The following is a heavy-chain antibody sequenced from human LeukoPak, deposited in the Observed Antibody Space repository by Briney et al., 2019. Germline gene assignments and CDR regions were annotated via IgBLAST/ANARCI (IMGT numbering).Heavy chain of an antibody. CDR3: ARGMLRGLSITAFDI. CDR2: INPSGGGT. Sequence: GASVKVSCKASGYTFTSYGISWVRQAPGQGLEWMGIINPSGGGTTYAQKFQGRVAMTRDTSTSTVYMELSSLTSEDSVVFYCARGMLRGLSITAFDIWGQGTLVTVSS. D-gene: IGHD3-10*01. J-gene: IGHJ3*02. CDR1: GYTFTSYG. V-gene: IGHV1-46*01.